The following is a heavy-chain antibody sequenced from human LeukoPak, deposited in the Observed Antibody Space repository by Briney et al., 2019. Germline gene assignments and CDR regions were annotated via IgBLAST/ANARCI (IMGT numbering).Heavy chain of an antibody. CDR3: ERVGDWNDLVY. CDR2: QLYSWKNN. Sequence: PSQTLSLTRTVSVGSISPYYWSWIPHTPAKGLECSIYQLYSWKNNNYNPFLKSRLNIPVDTYKHQFSLKVSSVTGADTAVYYCERVGDWNDLVYWGQGSLVSVCS. D-gene: IGHD1-1*01. CDR1: VGSISPYY. J-gene: IGHJ4*02. V-gene: IGHV4-59*01.